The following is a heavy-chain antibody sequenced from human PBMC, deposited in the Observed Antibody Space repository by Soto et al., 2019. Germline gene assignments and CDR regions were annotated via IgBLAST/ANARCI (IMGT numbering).Heavy chain of an antibody. CDR3: ASGIQLWLRRINNGYSG. J-gene: IGHJ4*02. CDR1: GGTFSTYA. V-gene: IGHV1-69*12. Sequence: QVQLVQSGAEVKKPESSVKVSCKAPGGTFSTYAISWVRQAPGQGLEWMGGIIPMFGTANYAQRFQDRVTINADESKNKVYMELSSMRSEDTAVYFCASGIQLWLRRINNGYSGWGQGTLVTVSS. CDR2: IIPMFGTA. D-gene: IGHD5-18*01.